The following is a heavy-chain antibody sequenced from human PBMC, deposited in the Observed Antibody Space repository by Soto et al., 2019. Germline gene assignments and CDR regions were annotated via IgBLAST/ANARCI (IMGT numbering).Heavy chain of an antibody. Sequence: ASVKVSCKASGYTFTIYAMHWVRQAPGQRLEWMGWINAGNGNTKYSQKFQGRVTMTRDTSTSTVYMELSSLRSEDTAVYYCARNLEIGIAVAGDFQHWGQGTLVTVSS. CDR2: INAGNGNT. J-gene: IGHJ1*01. D-gene: IGHD6-19*01. V-gene: IGHV1-3*01. CDR1: GYTFTIYA. CDR3: ARNLEIGIAVAGDFQH.